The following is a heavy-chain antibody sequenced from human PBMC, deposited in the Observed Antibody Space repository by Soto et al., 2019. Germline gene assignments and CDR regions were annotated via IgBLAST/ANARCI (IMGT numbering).Heavy chain of an antibody. J-gene: IGHJ6*02. CDR2: ISYTGRT. CDR3: AREWGLLPYYVMNV. Sequence: SETLSLTCIVSGDSVTSGSYYWTWLRQPPGKGLEWIGYISYTGRTKYNPSLQSRVTISVDTSKNDFSLNLSSVTAADTAVYFCAREWGLLPYYVMNVWGHGTAVTVSS. V-gene: IGHV4-61*03. CDR1: GDSVTSGSYY. D-gene: IGHD7-27*01.